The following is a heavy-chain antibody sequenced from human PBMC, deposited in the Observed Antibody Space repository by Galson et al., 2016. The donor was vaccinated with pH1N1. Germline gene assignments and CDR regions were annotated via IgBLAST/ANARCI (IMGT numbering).Heavy chain of an antibody. CDR3: ASLGAYADNLPYLYGMGV. CDR1: GFTFSSYW. D-gene: IGHD1-1*01. V-gene: IGHV3-7*01. J-gene: IGHJ6*02. Sequence: SLRLSCAASGFTFSSYWMSWVRQAPGKGLEWVANIKQDGIEKYYVDSVKGRFTISRDNARNSLFLQMNSRRAEDTAVYYCASLGAYADNLPYLYGMGVWGQGTTVTVSS. CDR2: IKQDGIEK.